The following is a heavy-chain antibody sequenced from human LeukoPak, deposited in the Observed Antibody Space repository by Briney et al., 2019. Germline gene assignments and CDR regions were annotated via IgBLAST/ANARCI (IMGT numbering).Heavy chain of an antibody. D-gene: IGHD1-26*01. J-gene: IGHJ4*02. Sequence: GGSLRLSCAASGFTFSTYSMNWVRQAPGKGLEWVSAITGNGDYTDYADSVKGRFTISRDNSKNTAYLQMNSLRSEDTAVYYCAKRSGINYGFLDSWGQGTLVTVSS. CDR1: GFTFSTYS. CDR2: ITGNGDYT. V-gene: IGHV3-23*01. CDR3: AKRSGINYGFLDS.